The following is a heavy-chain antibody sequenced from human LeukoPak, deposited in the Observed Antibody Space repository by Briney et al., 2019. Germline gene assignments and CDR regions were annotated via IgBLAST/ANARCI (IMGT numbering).Heavy chain of an antibody. D-gene: IGHD1-26*01. CDR1: GGSISSGDYY. CDR2: IYYSGST. J-gene: IGHJ4*02. CDR3: ARAVRWELRYFDY. V-gene: IGHV4-30-4*01. Sequence: SETLSLTCTVSGGSISSGDYYWSWIRRPPGKGLEWIGYIYYSGSTYYNPSLKSRVTISVDTSKNQFSLKLSSVTAADTAVYYCARAVRWELRYFDYWGQGTLVTVSS.